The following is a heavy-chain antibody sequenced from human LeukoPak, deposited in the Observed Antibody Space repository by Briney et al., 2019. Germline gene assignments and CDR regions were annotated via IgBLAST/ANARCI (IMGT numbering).Heavy chain of an antibody. CDR1: GGSISSGDYY. CDR2: IYYSGST. D-gene: IGHD6-19*01. J-gene: IGHJ4*02. V-gene: IGHV4-30-4*01. Sequence: SETLSLTCTVSGGSISSGDYYWSWIRQPPGKGLEWIGYIYYSGSTYYNPSLKSRVTISVDTSKNQFSLKLSSVTAADTAVYYCARAPGALPGIAVAGLDYWGQGTLVTVSS. CDR3: ARAPGALPGIAVAGLDY.